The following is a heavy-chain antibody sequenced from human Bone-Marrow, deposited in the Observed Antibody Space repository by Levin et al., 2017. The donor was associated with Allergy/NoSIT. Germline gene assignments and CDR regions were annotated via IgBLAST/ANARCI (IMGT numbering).Heavy chain of an antibody. CDR1: GSPITNYY. J-gene: IGHJ4*02. Sequence: SETLSLTCFVTGSPITNYYWSWIRRPPGKRLEWIGYIHYTGSTFYNPFLKSRVTISLDTSKSQFSLNLTSVTDADTALYYCARGGGRFDNWGQGTLVTVSS. CDR3: ARGGGRFDN. V-gene: IGHV4-59*01. CDR2: IHYTGST. D-gene: IGHD3-10*01.